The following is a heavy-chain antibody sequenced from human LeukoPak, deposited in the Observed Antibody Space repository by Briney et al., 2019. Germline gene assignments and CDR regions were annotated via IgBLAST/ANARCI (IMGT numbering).Heavy chain of an antibody. V-gene: IGHV3-30*03. CDR1: GFTFSSYS. J-gene: IGHJ4*02. CDR2: ISYDGKNK. CDR3: ARVDPGSYLMFYYVVF. D-gene: IGHD3-10*01. Sequence: GGSLRLSCAASGFTFSSYSMNWVRQAPGKGLEWVAVISYDGKNKYYSDSVKGRFTISRDNAKNSLYLQMNSLRAEDTAVYYCARVDPGSYLMFYYVVFWGQGTPVTVSS.